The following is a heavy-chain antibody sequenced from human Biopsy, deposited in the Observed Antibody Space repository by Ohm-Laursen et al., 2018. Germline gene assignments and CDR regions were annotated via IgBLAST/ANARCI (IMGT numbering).Heavy chain of an antibody. CDR3: ARVPAYPSIDGYYGLDL. Sequence: ASVKVSCNASGYTFAGYYLHWVRQAPGHGLEWMGWINPNSGNANYAQSFQGGLTVTRDTSISTAYMELTSLTFDDTAIYYCARVPAYPSIDGYYGLDLWGQGTTVIVSS. D-gene: IGHD3-16*01. V-gene: IGHV1-2*02. J-gene: IGHJ6*02. CDR2: INPNSGNA. CDR1: GYTFAGYY.